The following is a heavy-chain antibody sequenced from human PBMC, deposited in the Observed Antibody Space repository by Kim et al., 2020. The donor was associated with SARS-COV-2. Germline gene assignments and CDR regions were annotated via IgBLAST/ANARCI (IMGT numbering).Heavy chain of an antibody. V-gene: IGHV3-23*01. Sequence: GGSLRLSCAASGFTFNTNAMNWVRRAPGKGLEWVSGVSDSGGGLYYADSVKGRFTISRDNSKNILYLQMNSLRVEDTAIYYCVKDRMGWPRYLDYWGQGTLVTVSS. CDR1: GFTFNTNA. CDR3: VKDRMGWPRYLDY. D-gene: IGHD6-19*01. J-gene: IGHJ4*02. CDR2: VSDSGGGL.